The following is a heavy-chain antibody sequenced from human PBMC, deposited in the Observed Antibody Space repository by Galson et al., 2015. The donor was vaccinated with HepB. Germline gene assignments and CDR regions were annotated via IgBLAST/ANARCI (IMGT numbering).Heavy chain of an antibody. CDR3: ARERALIFGVPERHYYFDY. J-gene: IGHJ4*02. V-gene: IGHV3-64*01. CDR1: GFTFSSYA. CDR2: ISSNGGST. D-gene: IGHD3-3*02. Sequence: LRLSCAASGFTFSSYAMHWVRQAPGKGLEYVSAISSNGGSTYYANSVKGRFTISRDNSKNALYLQMGSLRAEDMAVYYCARERALIFGVPERHYYFDYWGQGTLVTVSS.